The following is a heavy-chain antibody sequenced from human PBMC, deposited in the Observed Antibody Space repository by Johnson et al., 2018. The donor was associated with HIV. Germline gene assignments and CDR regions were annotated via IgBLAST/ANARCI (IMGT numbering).Heavy chain of an antibody. CDR2: ISYDGSNK. J-gene: IGHJ3*02. CDR1: GFIFSSYA. Sequence: VQLVESGGGVVQSGRSLRLSCAASGFIFSSYAMHWVRQAPGKGLEWVAVISYDGSNKYYADSVKGRLTISRDNTKNTVYLQMKSLRAEDTAVYYCARGIAPGGHYDSSGYYGDAFDTWGQGTMVTVSS. CDR3: ARGIAPGGHYDSSGYYGDAFDT. D-gene: IGHD3-22*01. V-gene: IGHV3-30*04.